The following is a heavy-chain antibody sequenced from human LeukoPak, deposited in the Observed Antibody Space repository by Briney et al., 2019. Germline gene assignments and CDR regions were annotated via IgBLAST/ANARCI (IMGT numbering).Heavy chain of an antibody. CDR2: INPNSGGT. CDR1: GYTFTSYG. Sequence: ASVKVSCKASGYTFTSYGISWVRQAPGQGLEWMGRINPNSGGTNYAQKFQGRVTMTGDTSISTAYMELSRLRSDDTAVYYCARDLWFGELLPNPIDYWGQGTLVTVSS. J-gene: IGHJ4*02. V-gene: IGHV1-2*06. D-gene: IGHD3-10*01. CDR3: ARDLWFGELLPNPIDY.